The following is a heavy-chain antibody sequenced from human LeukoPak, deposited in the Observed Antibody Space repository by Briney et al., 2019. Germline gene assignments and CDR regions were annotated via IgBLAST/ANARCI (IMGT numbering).Heavy chain of an antibody. CDR2: IRNNGGDT. CDR1: GFTFSNHA. D-gene: IGHD1-26*01. Sequence: GGSLRLSCAASGFTFSNHAMAWVRQTPGKGLEWVSVIRNNGGDTYYADSVKGRFTISRDNSKNTLSLLMNSLRPEDTALYYCARNLNSGNFYYFDYWGQGTLVTVSS. J-gene: IGHJ4*02. CDR3: ARNLNSGNFYYFDY. V-gene: IGHV3-23*01.